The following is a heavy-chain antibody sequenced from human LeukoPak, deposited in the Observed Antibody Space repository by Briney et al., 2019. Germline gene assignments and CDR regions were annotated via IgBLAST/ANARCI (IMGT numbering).Heavy chain of an antibody. CDR2: IIPIFGTA. J-gene: IGHJ3*02. V-gene: IGHV1-69*05. CDR1: GGTFSSYA. D-gene: IGHD3-22*01. CDR3: ARYDSSGYHHDAFDI. Sequence: SVKVSCKASGGTFSSYAISWVRQAPGQGLEWMGGIIPIFGTANYAQKFQGRVTITTDESTSTAYMELSSLRSEDTAVYYCARYDSSGYHHDAFDIWGQGTMVTVSS.